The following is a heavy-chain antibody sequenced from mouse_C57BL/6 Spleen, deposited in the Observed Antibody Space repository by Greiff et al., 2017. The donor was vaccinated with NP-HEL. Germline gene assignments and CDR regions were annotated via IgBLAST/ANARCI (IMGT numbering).Heavy chain of an antibody. V-gene: IGHV1-52*01. CDR1: GYTFTSYW. Sequence: QVQLKQSGAELVRPGSSVKLSCKASGYTFTSYWMHWVKQRPIQGLEWIGNIDPSDSETHYNQKFKDKATLAVDKSSSTAYMQLSSLTSEDSAVYYCARLYGSRRNYFDYWGQGTTLTVSS. J-gene: IGHJ2*01. D-gene: IGHD1-1*01. CDR2: IDPSDSET. CDR3: ARLYGSRRNYFDY.